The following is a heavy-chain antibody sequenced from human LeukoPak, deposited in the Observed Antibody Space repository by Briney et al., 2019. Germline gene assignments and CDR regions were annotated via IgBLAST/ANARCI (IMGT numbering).Heavy chain of an antibody. CDR3: ARENRALGDF. CDR1: GFTFSSCA. Sequence: GGSLRLSCAASGFTFSSCAMSWVRQAPGKGLEWVSYISSASSIIYYADSVKGRFTISRDNAKNSLYLQMNSLRDEDTAIYYCARENRALGDFWGQGTLVTVSS. CDR2: ISSASSII. V-gene: IGHV3-48*02. D-gene: IGHD3-16*01. J-gene: IGHJ4*02.